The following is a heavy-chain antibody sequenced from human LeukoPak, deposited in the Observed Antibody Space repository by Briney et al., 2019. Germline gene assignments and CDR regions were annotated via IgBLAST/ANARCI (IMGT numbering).Heavy chain of an antibody. CDR2: LYSGGST. J-gene: IGHJ6*02. CDR3: ARGVVRGVPFHGDV. Sequence: GGSLRLSCAASGFTVSSNYMSWVRQAPGKGLEWVSVLYSGGSTYYADSVKGRFTISRGNSNNTLYLQMNSLRAEDTAIYYCARGVVRGVPFHGDVWGQGTTVTVSS. CDR1: GFTVSSNY. D-gene: IGHD3-10*01. V-gene: IGHV3-53*01.